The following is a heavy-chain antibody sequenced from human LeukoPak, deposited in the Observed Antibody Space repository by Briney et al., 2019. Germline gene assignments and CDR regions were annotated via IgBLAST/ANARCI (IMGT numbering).Heavy chain of an antibody. CDR1: GYTVSSNF. V-gene: IGHV3-66*01. J-gene: IGHJ4*02. CDR2: IYTSGIT. D-gene: IGHD1-26*01. Sequence: GGSLRLSRAVSGYTVSSNFMSCVRQAPGKGPEWVSVIYTSGITYYADSVRGRFTISRDNSKNTLYLQMDSLTAEDTAVYYCAREDAGGTYSFDYWGQGTLVTVSS. CDR3: AREDAGGTYSFDY.